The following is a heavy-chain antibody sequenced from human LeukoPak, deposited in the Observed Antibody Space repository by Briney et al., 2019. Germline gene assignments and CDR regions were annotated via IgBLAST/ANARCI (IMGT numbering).Heavy chain of an antibody. J-gene: IGHJ6*02. D-gene: IGHD1-1*01. Sequence: GGSLRLSCASSGFTFSSYIMSWVRQAPGEGPEWVANIKQDGSGESYVGSVRGRFTISRDNAKNSLYLQMTSLRAEDTALYYCARRWNLDVWGQGTTVTVSS. CDR1: GFTFSSYI. CDR3: ARRWNLDV. CDR2: IKQDGSGE. V-gene: IGHV3-7*05.